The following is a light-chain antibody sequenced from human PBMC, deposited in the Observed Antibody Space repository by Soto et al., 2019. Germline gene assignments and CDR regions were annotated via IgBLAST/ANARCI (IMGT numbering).Light chain of an antibody. CDR2: DVH. J-gene: IGLJ1*01. Sequence: QSALTQPASVSGSPGQSITISCTGARTDVDGHDYVSWYQQHPGQAPKLMIFDVHNRPSGVSSRFSGSKSGDTVSLTISGLQAEDDGDYYCSSYTASAPFYVFGTGTKLTVL. CDR3: SSYTASAPFYV. V-gene: IGLV2-14*03. CDR1: RTDVDGHDY.